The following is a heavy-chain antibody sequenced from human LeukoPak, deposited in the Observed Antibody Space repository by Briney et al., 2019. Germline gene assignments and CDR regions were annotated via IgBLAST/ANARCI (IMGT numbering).Heavy chain of an antibody. CDR2: IKEDGSEK. CDR1: GFTFSTYW. Sequence: GSLRLSCAASGFTFSTYWMSWVRQAPGKGLEWVANIKEDGSEKYYGDSVKGRFTISRDNAKNSLYLEMNSLRVEDTAVYYCARDSSGYQWGQGTLVTASS. D-gene: IGHD3-22*01. J-gene: IGHJ4*02. CDR3: ARDSSGYQ. V-gene: IGHV3-7*01.